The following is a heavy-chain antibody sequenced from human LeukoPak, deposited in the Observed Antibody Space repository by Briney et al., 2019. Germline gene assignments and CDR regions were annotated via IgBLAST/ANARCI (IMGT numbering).Heavy chain of an antibody. CDR3: ARVRGIAVAGTGYGMDV. V-gene: IGHV4-34*01. CDR2: INHSGST. CDR1: GGSFSGYY. D-gene: IGHD6-19*01. J-gene: IGHJ6*02. Sequence: PSETLSLTCAVYGGSFSGYYWSWIRQPPGKGLEWVGEINHSGSTNYNPSLKSRVTISVDTSKNQFSLKLSSVTAADTAVYYCARVRGIAVAGTGYGMDVWGQGTTVTVSS.